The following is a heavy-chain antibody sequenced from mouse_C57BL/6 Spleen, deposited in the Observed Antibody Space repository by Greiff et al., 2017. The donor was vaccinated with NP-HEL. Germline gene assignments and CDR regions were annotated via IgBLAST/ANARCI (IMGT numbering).Heavy chain of an antibody. D-gene: IGHD1-1*01. CDR2: IRNKANGYTT. CDR3: AKSSSWYFDV. V-gene: IGHV7-3*03. Sequence: EVMLVESGGGLVQPGGSLSLSCAASGFTFTDYYMSWVRQPPGKALEWLGFIRNKANGYTTEYSASVKGRFTISRDNSQSILYLQMNALRAEDSATYYCAKSSSWYFDVWGTGTTVTVSS. CDR1: GFTFTDYY. J-gene: IGHJ1*03.